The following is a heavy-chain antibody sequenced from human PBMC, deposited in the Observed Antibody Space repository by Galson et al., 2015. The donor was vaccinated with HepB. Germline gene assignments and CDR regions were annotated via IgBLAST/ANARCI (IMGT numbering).Heavy chain of an antibody. D-gene: IGHD3-10*01. V-gene: IGHV3-23*01. CDR2: LSGSGSST. Sequence: SLRLSCATSGFTFSSHAMSWVRQTPGKGLEWVSALSGSGSSTFYADSVKGLFTISRGNSRNTLYLQMNSLRAEDTALYYCAKVYYVSGSYYRGGNYFDYWGQGTLVTVSS. CDR1: GFTFSSHA. CDR3: AKVYYVSGSYYRGGNYFDY. J-gene: IGHJ4*02.